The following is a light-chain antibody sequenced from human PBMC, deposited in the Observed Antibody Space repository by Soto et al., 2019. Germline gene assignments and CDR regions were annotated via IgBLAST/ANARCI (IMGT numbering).Light chain of an antibody. J-gene: IGKJ1*01. V-gene: IGKV3-20*01. CDR2: GAS. CDR1: QSVSSR. CDR3: QQYGSSLTWT. Sequence: VVLAHSPATLSFSPGEMAALSCGASQSVSSRLAWYQQKPCQAPSLLIYGASSRATGIPDRFSGSGSGTDFTLTISRLEPEDFAVYYCQQYGSSLTWTFGQGTKVDIK.